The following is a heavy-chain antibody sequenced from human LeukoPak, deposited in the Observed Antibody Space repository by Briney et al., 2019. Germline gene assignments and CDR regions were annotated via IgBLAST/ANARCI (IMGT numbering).Heavy chain of an antibody. D-gene: IGHD4-23*01. J-gene: IGHJ4*02. CDR3: AKPLEKYTYGGNFDY. V-gene: IGHV3-23*01. CDR1: GFTFSSCA. Sequence: GGSLRLSCAASGFTFSSCAMSWVRQAPGKGLEWVSGISNGGDSTYYADSVKGRFTISRDNSKNTLYLQMNSLRAEDTAVYYCAKPLEKYTYGGNFDYWGQGILVTVSS. CDR2: ISNGGDST.